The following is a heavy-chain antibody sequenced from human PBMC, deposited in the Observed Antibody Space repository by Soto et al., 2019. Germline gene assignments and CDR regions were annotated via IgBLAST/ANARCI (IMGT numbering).Heavy chain of an antibody. CDR1: GFTFSSYA. J-gene: IGHJ3*02. Sequence: EVQLLESGGGLVQPGGSLRLSCAASGFTFSSYAMSWVRQAPGKGLEWVSSTSGSGGSTYYADSVKGRFTFSRDNSKNTLYLQMNILRVEDTAIYYCARYSTGWFDAFDIWGQGTMVTVSS. CDR2: TSGSGGST. D-gene: IGHD6-19*01. V-gene: IGHV3-23*01. CDR3: ARYSTGWFDAFDI.